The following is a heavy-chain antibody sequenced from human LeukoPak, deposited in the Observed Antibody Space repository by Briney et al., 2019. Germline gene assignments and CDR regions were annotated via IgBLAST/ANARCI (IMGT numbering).Heavy chain of an antibody. D-gene: IGHD3-10*01. CDR3: ARESWTGYYYYGMDV. CDR2: ISAYNGNT. J-gene: IGHJ6*02. Sequence: GASVKVSCKASGYTFTSYGISWVRQAPGQGLEGMGWISAYNGNTNYAQKLQGRVTITADKSTSTAYMELSSLRSEDTAVYYCARESWTGYYYYGMDVWGQGTTVTVSS. CDR1: GYTFTSYG. V-gene: IGHV1-18*01.